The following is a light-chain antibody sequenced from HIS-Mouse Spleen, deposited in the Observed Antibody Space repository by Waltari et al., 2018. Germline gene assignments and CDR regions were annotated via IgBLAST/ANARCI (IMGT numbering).Light chain of an antibody. CDR2: WAL. CDR3: QQYYSTPLT. Sequence: DIVMTQSPDSLAVSLGERATINCKSSQSVLYSSNNKNYLAWYQQKPGQPPKLLIYWALTRGSGVPDRFSGSGSGTDFTLTISSLQAEDVAVYYCQQYYSTPLTFGGGTKVEIK. CDR1: QSVLYSSNNKNY. V-gene: IGKV4-1*01. J-gene: IGKJ4*01.